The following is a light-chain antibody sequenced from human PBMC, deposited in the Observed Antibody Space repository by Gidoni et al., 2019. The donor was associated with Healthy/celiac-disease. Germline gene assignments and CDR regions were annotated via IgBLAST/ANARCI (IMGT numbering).Light chain of an antibody. CDR3: AAWDDSLSGWV. CDR2: RNN. CDR1: SSNIGSNY. J-gene: IGLJ3*02. Sequence: QSVLTQPPSASGPPGQRVTISCSGSSSNIGSNYVYWYQQLPGTAPKLLIYRNNQRPSGVPDRFSGSKSGTSASLAISGLRSEDEADCYCAAWDDSLSGWVFGGGTKLTVL. V-gene: IGLV1-47*01.